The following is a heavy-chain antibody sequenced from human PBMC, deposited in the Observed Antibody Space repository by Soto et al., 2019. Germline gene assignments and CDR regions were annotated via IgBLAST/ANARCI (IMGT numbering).Heavy chain of an antibody. CDR3: ARIPYYYDSSGYRPYYYYSGMDV. D-gene: IGHD3-22*01. CDR2: IDWDDDK. CDR1: GFSLSTSGMC. J-gene: IGHJ6*02. V-gene: IGHV2-70*01. Sequence: GSTLVNPTQTLTLTCTFSGFSLSTSGMCVSWIRQPPGKALEWLALIDWDDDKYYSTSLKTRLTISKDTSKNQVVLTMTNMDPVDTATYYCARIPYYYDSSGYRPYYYYSGMDVWGQGTTVTVSS.